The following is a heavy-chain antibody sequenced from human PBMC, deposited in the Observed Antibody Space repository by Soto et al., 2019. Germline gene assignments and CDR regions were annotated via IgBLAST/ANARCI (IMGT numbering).Heavy chain of an antibody. Sequence: SETLSLTCTVSGGSISSTYWSWIRQPPGKGLEWIGYMYKTGSTVYNPSLKSRVTISVDTSKNQFYLKVNSVTAADTAVYYCARDLWGYCGTDCYPLDVWGQGTTVTVSS. CDR2: MYKTGST. CDR1: GGSISSTY. CDR3: ARDLWGYCGTDCYPLDV. D-gene: IGHD2-21*02. V-gene: IGHV4-59*01. J-gene: IGHJ6*02.